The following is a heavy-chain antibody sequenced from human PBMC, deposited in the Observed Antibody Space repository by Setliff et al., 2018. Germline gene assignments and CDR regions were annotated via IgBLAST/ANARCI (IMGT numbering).Heavy chain of an antibody. D-gene: IGHD2-8*02. V-gene: IGHV4-59*05. CDR2: INYSGKT. Sequence: PSETLSLTCTVSGGSISSYYWSWIRQPAGKGLEWIGSINYSGKTYYNPSLRSRLTISVDTSENQFPLKLSSVPAADTAVYYCARNNTGLNTFDYWGQGTLVTVSS. CDR3: ARNNTGLNTFDY. CDR1: GGSISSYY. J-gene: IGHJ4*02.